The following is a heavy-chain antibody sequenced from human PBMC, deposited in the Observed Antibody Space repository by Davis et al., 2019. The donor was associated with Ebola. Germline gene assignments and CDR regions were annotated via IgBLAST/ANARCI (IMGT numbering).Heavy chain of an antibody. V-gene: IGHV3-73*01. D-gene: IGHD1-1*01. CDR1: GFTFSGSA. J-gene: IGHJ4*02. Sequence: GESLKISCAASGFTFSGSAMHWVRQASGKGLEWVGRIRSKANSYATAYAASVKGRFTISRDDSKNTAYLQMNSLKTEDTAVYYCTRVDSTTGTPGYWGQGTLVTVSS. CDR3: TRVDSTTGTPGY. CDR2: IRSKANSYAT.